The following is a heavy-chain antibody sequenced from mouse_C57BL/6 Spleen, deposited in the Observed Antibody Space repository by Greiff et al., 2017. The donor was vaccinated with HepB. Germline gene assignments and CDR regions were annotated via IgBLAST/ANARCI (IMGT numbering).Heavy chain of an antibody. CDR1: GYTFTDYY. D-gene: IGHD2-2*01. J-gene: IGHJ4*01. CDR2: INPYNGGT. Sequence: EVQLQQSGPVLVKPGASVKMSCKASGYTFTDYYMNWVKQSHGKSLEWIGVINPYNGGTSYNQKFKGKATLTVDKSSSTAYMELNSLTSEDSAVYYCARSRGYARYAMDYWGQGTSVTVSS. CDR3: ARSRGYARYAMDY. V-gene: IGHV1-19*01.